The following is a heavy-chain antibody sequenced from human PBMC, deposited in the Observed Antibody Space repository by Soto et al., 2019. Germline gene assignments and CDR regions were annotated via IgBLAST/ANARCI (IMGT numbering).Heavy chain of an antibody. V-gene: IGHV1-18*01. J-gene: IGHJ4*02. CDR3: ARGGMITFGGVIDPDY. CDR1: GYTFASYG. Sequence: GASVKVSCKASGYTFASYGISWVRQAPGQGLEWMGWISAYNGNTNYAQKLQGRVTMTTDTSTSTAYMELRSLRSDDTAVYYCARGGMITFGGVIDPDYWGQGTLVTVSS. D-gene: IGHD3-16*02. CDR2: ISAYNGNT.